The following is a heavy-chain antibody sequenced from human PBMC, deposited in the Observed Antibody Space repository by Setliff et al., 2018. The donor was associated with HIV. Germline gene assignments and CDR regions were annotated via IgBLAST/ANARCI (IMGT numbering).Heavy chain of an antibody. CDR2: IYTSGST. D-gene: IGHD3-16*01. V-gene: IGHV4-4*09. J-gene: IGHJ4*02. CDR1: GGSISNYY. CDR3: VNPSGAMGDFDS. Sequence: ETLSLTCTVSGGSISNYYWSWIRQPPGKGLEWIGYIYTSGSTNYNPSLKSRVTISVDTSKNQFSLQLTSVTAADTAVYYCVNPSGAMGDFDSWGQGTLVTVSS.